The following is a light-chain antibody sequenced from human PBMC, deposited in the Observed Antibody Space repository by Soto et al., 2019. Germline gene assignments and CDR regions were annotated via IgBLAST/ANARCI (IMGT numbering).Light chain of an antibody. CDR1: QSVSNNY. CDR3: QQYGSSGT. V-gene: IGKV3-20*01. CDR2: GAS. J-gene: IGKJ1*01. Sequence: EIVLTQSPGTLSLSPGERSTLSCRAGQSVSNNYLAWDQQKPRQAPRLLIYGASNRATGIPDRFSGSGSGTDFTLTISRLEPEDFAVYYCQQYGSSGTFGQGTKVDIK.